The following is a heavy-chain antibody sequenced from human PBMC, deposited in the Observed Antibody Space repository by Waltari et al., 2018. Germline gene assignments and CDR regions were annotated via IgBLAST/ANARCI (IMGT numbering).Heavy chain of an antibody. Sequence: QVQLVQSGAEVKKPGASVKVSCKASGYTFTSYAMHWVRQAPGQRLEWMGWIHAGNGNTKDSKKFQGRVTITRDTSASTAYMELSSLRSEATAVYYCAREGGGPYDFWSGYHRWGQGTLVTVSS. CDR3: AREGGGPYDFWSGYHR. CDR2: IHAGNGNT. CDR1: GYTFTSYA. J-gene: IGHJ5*02. D-gene: IGHD3-3*01. V-gene: IGHV1-3*01.